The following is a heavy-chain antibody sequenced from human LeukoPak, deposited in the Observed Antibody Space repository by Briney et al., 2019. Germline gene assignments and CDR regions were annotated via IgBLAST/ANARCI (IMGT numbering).Heavy chain of an antibody. J-gene: IGHJ4*02. D-gene: IGHD3-10*01. CDR2: IYYSGST. CDR1: GGSISSYY. V-gene: IGHV4-59*01. CDR3: AGGGDYYGSGSFDY. Sequence: SETLSLTCTVSGGSISSYYWSWIRQPPGKGLEWIGYIYYSGSTNYNPSLKSRVTISVDTSKNQFSLKLSSVTAADTAVYYCAGGGDYYGSGSFDYWGQGTLVTVSS.